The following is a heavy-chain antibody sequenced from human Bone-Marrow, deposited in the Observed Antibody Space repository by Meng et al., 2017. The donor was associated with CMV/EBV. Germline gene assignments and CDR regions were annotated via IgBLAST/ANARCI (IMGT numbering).Heavy chain of an antibody. J-gene: IGHJ3*02. CDR2: TYFRSKWYD. V-gene: IGHV6-1*01. Sequence: SCVISGDSVSANSAVWNWIRQSPSRGLEWLGRTYFRSKWYDYYAVSVKSRIAINPDTSKNQFSLQLNSVTPEDTAVYYCAREKAGSFDICGQGTMVTVSS. CDR3: AREKAGSFDI. CDR1: GDSVSANSAV.